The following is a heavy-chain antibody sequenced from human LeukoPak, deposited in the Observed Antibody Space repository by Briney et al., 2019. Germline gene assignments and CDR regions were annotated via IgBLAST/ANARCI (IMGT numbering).Heavy chain of an antibody. Sequence: GASVKVSCKASGYTFTSYDMNWVRQATGQGLEWMGWMNPNSSNTYYAHKFQGRVTITRNTSINTAYMELNSLRSEDTAVYYCARGNPPLAWVYWGQGTLVTVSS. CDR2: MNPNSSNT. D-gene: IGHD6-13*01. CDR3: ARGNPPLAWVY. V-gene: IGHV1-8*02. CDR1: GYTFTSYD. J-gene: IGHJ4*02.